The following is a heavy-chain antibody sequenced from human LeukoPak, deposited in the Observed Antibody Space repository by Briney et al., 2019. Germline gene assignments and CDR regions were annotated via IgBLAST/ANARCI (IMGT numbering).Heavy chain of an antibody. J-gene: IGHJ5*02. D-gene: IGHD2-2*01. V-gene: IGHV3-30-3*01. CDR1: GFTFSSYA. CDR2: ISYDGSNK. Sequence: GGSLRLSCAASGFTFSSYAMHWVRQAPGKGLEWVAVISYDGSNKYYADSVKGRFTISRDNSKNTLYLQMNSLRAEDTAVYYCARRGNCSSPSCLNWSAPWGQGTLVTVPS. CDR3: ARRGNCSSPSCLNWSAP.